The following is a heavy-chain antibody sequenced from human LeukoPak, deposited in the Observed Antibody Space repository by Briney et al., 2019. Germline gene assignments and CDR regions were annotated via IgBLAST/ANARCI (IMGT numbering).Heavy chain of an antibody. J-gene: IGHJ6*03. V-gene: IGHV3-20*04. Sequence: GGSLRLSCAASGFTFDDYGMSWVRQAPGKGLEWVSGINWNGDSTGYADSVKGRFTISRDNAKNSLYLQMNSLRAEDTALHYCARGGYDPSHFYYYMDVWGKGTTVTVSS. CDR3: ARGGYDPSHFYYYMDV. D-gene: IGHD5-12*01. CDR2: INWNGDST. CDR1: GFTFDDYG.